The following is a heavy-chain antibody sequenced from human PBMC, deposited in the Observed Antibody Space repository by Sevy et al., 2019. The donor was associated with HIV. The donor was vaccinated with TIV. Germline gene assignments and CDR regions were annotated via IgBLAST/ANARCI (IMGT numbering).Heavy chain of an antibody. J-gene: IGHJ4*02. CDR3: VKEGGVTGTGGDC. CDR1: GFTFSNFG. Sequence: GGSLRLSCAASGFTFSNFGMHWVRQAPGKGLEWVSFIQYDGSHKYYTDSVKGQLTISRDNSKNTLYLQMNSLRAEDTAVYYCVKEGGVTGTGGDCWGQGTLVTVSS. CDR2: IQYDGSHK. V-gene: IGHV3-30*02. D-gene: IGHD1-1*01.